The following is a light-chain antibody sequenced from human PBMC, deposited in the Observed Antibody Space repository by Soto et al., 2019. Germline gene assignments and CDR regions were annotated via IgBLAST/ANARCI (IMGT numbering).Light chain of an antibody. J-gene: IGKJ1*01. CDR3: QHYNSYAEA. V-gene: IGKV1-5*01. Sequence: IQVTQTASTLSASVGDREISTCRASESVTRRLAWYQQRPGEAPKVLIWDGTTLHRGVPSRFSGSGSGTEFTLAISTLQPDDFATHYCQHYNSYAEAFGQGTKLDI. CDR1: ESVTRR. CDR2: DGT.